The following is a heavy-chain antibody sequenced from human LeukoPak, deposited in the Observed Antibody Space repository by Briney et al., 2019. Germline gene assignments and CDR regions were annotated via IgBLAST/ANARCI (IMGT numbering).Heavy chain of an antibody. CDR2: ISYDGSNK. CDR3: ARDRVRIYSNYRYYYYMDV. D-gene: IGHD4-11*01. Sequence: PGGSLRLSCAASGFTFSSYAMHWVRQAPGKGLEWVEVISYDGSNKYYADSVKGRFTISRDNSKNTLYLQMNSLRAEDTAVYYCARDRVRIYSNYRYYYYMDVWGKGTTVTVSS. V-gene: IGHV3-30*04. CDR1: GFTFSSYA. J-gene: IGHJ6*03.